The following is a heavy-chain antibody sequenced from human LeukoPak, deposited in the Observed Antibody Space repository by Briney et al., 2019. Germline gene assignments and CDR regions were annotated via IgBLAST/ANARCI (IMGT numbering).Heavy chain of an antibody. Sequence: PSETLSLTCAVYGGSFSGYYWSWIRQPPGKGLEWIGYIYYSGSTNYNPSLKSRVTISVDTSKNQFSLKLSSVTAADTAVYYCARGVTYYDILTGYYRDEDWFDPWGQGTLVTVSS. CDR1: GGSFSGYY. CDR2: IYYSGST. V-gene: IGHV4-59*01. CDR3: ARGVTYYDILTGYYRDEDWFDP. D-gene: IGHD3-9*01. J-gene: IGHJ5*02.